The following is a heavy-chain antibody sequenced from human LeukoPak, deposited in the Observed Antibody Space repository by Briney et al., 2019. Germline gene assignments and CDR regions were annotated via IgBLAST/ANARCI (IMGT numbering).Heavy chain of an antibody. J-gene: IGHJ6*04. CDR2: IKSKTDGGTT. D-gene: IGHD1-1*01. CDR1: GFTFSNAW. CDR3: TTPTGGTTMRYYYYGMDV. V-gene: IGHV3-15*01. Sequence: GGSLRLSCAASGFTFSNAWMSWVRQAPGKGLEWVGRIKSKTDGGTTDYAAPVKGRFTISRDDSKNTLYLQMNSLKTEDTAVYYCTTPTGGTTMRYYYYGMDVWGKGPRSPSPQ.